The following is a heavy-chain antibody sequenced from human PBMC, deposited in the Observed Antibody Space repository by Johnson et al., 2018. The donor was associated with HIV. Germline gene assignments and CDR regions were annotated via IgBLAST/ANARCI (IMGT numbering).Heavy chain of an antibody. V-gene: IGHV3-11*04. CDR1: GFTFSDYY. CDR2: ISSSDSAI. J-gene: IGHJ3*01. Sequence: QMQLVESGGGLVQPGRSLRLSCVASGFTFSDYYMTWIRQAPGKGLEWVSYISSSDSAIWYADSVKGRFTVSRDNSKNTLYLQMKSLRPEDTAVYYCAKESKWESRTPHAFDLWGQGTMVTVSS. D-gene: IGHD1-26*01. CDR3: AKESKWESRTPHAFDL.